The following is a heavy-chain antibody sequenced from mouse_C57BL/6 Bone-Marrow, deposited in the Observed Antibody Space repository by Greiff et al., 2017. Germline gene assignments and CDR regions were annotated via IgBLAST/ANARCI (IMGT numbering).Heavy chain of an antibody. J-gene: IGHJ4*01. CDR2: IDPENGDT. CDR3: TTGLRGDY. D-gene: IGHD1-1*01. V-gene: IGHV14-4*01. Sequence: VQLKESGAELVRPGASVKLSCTASGFNIKDDYMHWVKQRPEQGLEWIGWIDPENGDTEYASKFQGKATITADTSSNTAYLQLSSLTSEDTAVYYCTTGLRGDYWGQGTSVTVSS. CDR1: GFNIKDDY.